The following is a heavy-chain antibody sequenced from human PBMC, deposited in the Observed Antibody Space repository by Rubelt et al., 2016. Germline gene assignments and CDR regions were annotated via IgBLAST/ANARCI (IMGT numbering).Heavy chain of an antibody. J-gene: IGHJ4*02. CDR3: AGRHSYGRDY. Sequence: QLQLQESGPGLVKPSETLSLTCTVSGGSVNNNIYYWGWIRQPPGKGLEWIGYIYYSGSTYYNPSLMSRFTLSVDTSKSQFSLKLSSVIAADTAVYYWAGRHSYGRDYRGQGTLVTVSS. CDR2: IYYSGST. D-gene: IGHD5-18*01. V-gene: IGHV4-39*07. CDR1: GGSVNNNIYY.